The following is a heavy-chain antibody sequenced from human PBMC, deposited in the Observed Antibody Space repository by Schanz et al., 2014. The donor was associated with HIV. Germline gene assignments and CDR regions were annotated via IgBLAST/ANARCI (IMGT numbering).Heavy chain of an antibody. CDR1: GGSINSNY. J-gene: IGHJ6*02. CDR3: GRGTRYERDYVGPRSDGMDV. D-gene: IGHD4-17*01. V-gene: IGHV4-59*12. CDR2: IYDRGRT. Sequence: QVQLQESGPGLVKASETLSLTCTVSGGSINSNYWSWIRQPPGKGLEWIGYIYDRGRTNYSPSLKSRVTISVDPSKNQFSLNLTSVTAADTAVYFCGRGTRYERDYVGPRSDGMDVWGQGTTVIVSS.